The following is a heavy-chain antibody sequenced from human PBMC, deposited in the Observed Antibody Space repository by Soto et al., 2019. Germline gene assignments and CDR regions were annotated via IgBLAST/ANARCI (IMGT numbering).Heavy chain of an antibody. Sequence: EVQLVESGGGSVKPGGSLRLSCAASGFTFSNAWMSWVRQAPGKGLEWVGRIKSKTDGGTTDYAAPVKGRFTISRDDSKPTLPLQIPSLNYEDTAVYYCTTVFSAAAHTLIYFDSWGQGTLVTVSS. CDR2: IKSKTDGGTT. CDR3: TTVFSAAAHTLIYFDS. V-gene: IGHV3-15*01. CDR1: GFTFSNAW. D-gene: IGHD6-13*01. J-gene: IGHJ4*02.